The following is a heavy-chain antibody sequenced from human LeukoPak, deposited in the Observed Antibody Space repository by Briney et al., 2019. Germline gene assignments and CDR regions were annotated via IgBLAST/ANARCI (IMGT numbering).Heavy chain of an antibody. Sequence: ASVKVSCKASGYTFTDNYMHWVRQAPGQGLEWMGIINPSGGSTSYAQKFQGRVTMTRDTSTSTVYMELSSLRSEDTAVYYCARENMVRGVVYWGQGTLVTVSS. CDR2: INPSGGST. J-gene: IGHJ4*02. D-gene: IGHD3-10*01. CDR3: ARENMVRGVVY. CDR1: GYTFTDNY. V-gene: IGHV1-46*01.